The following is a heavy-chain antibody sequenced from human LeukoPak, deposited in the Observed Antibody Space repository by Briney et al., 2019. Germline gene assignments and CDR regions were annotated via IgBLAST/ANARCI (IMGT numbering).Heavy chain of an antibody. J-gene: IGHJ6*02. CDR2: ISSGGTII. Sequence: PGGSLRLSCAASGFTFSDYYMTWIRQAPGKGLEWISYISSGGTIIYYADSVKGRFTISRDNSKNTLYLQMNSLRAEDTAVYYCTKDPSREVGAMDVWGQGTTVTVSS. CDR1: GFTFSDYY. V-gene: IGHV3-11*01. CDR3: TKDPSREVGAMDV. D-gene: IGHD1-26*01.